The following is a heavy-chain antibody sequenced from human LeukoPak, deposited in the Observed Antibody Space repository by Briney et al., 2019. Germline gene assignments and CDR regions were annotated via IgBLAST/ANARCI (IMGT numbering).Heavy chain of an antibody. D-gene: IGHD4-17*01. CDR3: AKQTTFYGDSDYFDY. CDR2: ISGSGGST. J-gene: IGHJ4*02. Sequence: GRSLRPSCAASGFAFSSYAMSWGRQAPGKGVGGCSAISGSGGSTLYADSVEARFNICRDNSKNALYLQMNSVRAEDTPVYYCAKQTTFYGDSDYFDYWGQGTLVTVSS. CDR1: GFAFSSYA. V-gene: IGHV3-23*01.